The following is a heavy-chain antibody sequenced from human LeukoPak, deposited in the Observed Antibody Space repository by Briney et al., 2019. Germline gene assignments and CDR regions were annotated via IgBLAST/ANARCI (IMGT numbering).Heavy chain of an antibody. J-gene: IGHJ4*01. V-gene: IGHV1-46*01. CDR2: INPSSGST. Sequence: ASVKVSCKASGYTFTTYYIHWVRQAPGQGLEWMGVINPSSGSTSYAQKFQGRVTVTRDTSTSTDYMELSSLISDDSAGVYCLRSRDGYNSRNYYFDYWGQEPWSPSPQ. CDR3: LRSRDGYNSRNYYFDY. D-gene: IGHD5-24*01. CDR1: GYTFTTYY.